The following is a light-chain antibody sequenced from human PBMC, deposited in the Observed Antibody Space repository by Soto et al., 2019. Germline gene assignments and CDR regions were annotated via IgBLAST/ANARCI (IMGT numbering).Light chain of an antibody. V-gene: IGKV1-17*01. J-gene: IGKJ1*01. CDR1: QGIRKD. Sequence: IQMTQSPSSLSAYVGDRVTITCRASQGIRKDLGWYQQKPGKAPKLLIYDVSSLESGVPSRFSGSGSGTEFTLAISSLQPDDFATYYCQQYNSYPWTFGQGTKVDI. CDR2: DVS. CDR3: QQYNSYPWT.